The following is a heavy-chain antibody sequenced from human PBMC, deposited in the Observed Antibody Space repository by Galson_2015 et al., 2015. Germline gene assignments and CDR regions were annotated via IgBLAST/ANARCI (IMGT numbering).Heavy chain of an antibody. J-gene: IGHJ6*03. Sequence: SLRLSCAASGFTFSSYAMHWVRQAPGKGLEWVAVISYDGSNKYYADSVKGRFTISRDNSKNTLYLQMNSLRAEDTAVYYCVRVYYDILTGYPQPQSYYYYYYMDVWGKGTTVTVSS. V-gene: IGHV3-30-3*01. D-gene: IGHD3-9*01. CDR2: ISYDGSNK. CDR1: GFTFSSYA. CDR3: VRVYYDILTGYPQPQSYYYYYYMDV.